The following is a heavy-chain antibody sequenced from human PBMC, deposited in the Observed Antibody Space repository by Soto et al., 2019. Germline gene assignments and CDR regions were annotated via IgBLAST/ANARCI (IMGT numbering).Heavy chain of an antibody. V-gene: IGHV1-69*01. J-gene: IGHJ6*02. CDR1: GGTFSSYA. CDR2: IIPIVGTA. D-gene: IGHD2-2*01. Sequence: QVQLVQSGAEVKKPGSSVKVSCKASGGTFSSYAISWVRQAPGQGLEWMGGIIPIVGTANYAQKFQGRVTITADETTSTAYMELSSLRSEDTAVYYCARGTIVVVPAAIRKDYYYGIDVWGQGTTVTVSS. CDR3: ARGTIVVVPAAIRKDYYYGIDV.